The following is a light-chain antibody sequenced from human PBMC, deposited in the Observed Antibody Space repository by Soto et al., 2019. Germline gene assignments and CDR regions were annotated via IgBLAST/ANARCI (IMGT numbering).Light chain of an antibody. CDR2: AVT. J-gene: IGLJ1*01. CDR3: SSYTNTDTRVV. V-gene: IGLV2-14*01. CDR1: NGDVGGYNY. Sequence: QSVLAQPASVSGSPGQSITISCTGSNGDVGGYNYVPWYQQHPGKAPKLIIYAVTNQPSGVSNRFSASKPGNTASLTISGLQAGDEAVYYCSSYTNTDTRVVFGTGTKVTV.